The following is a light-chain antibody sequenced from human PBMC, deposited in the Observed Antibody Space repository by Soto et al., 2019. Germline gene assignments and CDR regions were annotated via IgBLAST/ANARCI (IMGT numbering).Light chain of an antibody. CDR1: RIVSSGY. CDR2: GAS. CDR3: QQYGSSPPSST. V-gene: IGKV3-20*01. Sequence: SVLTQSPGSLSFSPCERATLSCRAIRIVSSGYLAWYQQKPGQAPRLLIYGASNRATDIPDRFSGRGSGTDFTLTISRLEPEDFAVYYCQQYGSSPPSSTFGQGTRLEI. J-gene: IGKJ5*01.